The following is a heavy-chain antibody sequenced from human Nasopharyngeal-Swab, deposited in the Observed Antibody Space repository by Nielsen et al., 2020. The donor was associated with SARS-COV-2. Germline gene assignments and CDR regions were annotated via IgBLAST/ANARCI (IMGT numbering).Heavy chain of an antibody. CDR3: ARRGLVGVTISFDY. D-gene: IGHD1-26*01. J-gene: IGHJ4*02. V-gene: IGHV4-39*07. Sequence: WIRQPPGKGLEWIGSIYYSGSTYYNPSLKSRVTISVDTSKNQFSLKLSSVTAADTAVYYCARRGLVGVTISFDYWGQGTLVTVSS. CDR2: IYYSGST.